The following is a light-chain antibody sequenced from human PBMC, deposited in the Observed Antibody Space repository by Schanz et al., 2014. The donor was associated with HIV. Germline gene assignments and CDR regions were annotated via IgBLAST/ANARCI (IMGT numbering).Light chain of an antibody. J-gene: IGLJ3*02. Sequence: QSALTQPASVSGSPGQSISISCTGTSGDVGSYNYVSWYQQHPGKAPKLMIYDVSNRPSGVSSRFSGSKSGNTASLTISGLQAEDEADYYCSSYGGGDTVLFGGGTKVTVL. CDR1: SGDVGSYNY. CDR3: SSYGGGDTVL. CDR2: DVS. V-gene: IGLV2-14*03.